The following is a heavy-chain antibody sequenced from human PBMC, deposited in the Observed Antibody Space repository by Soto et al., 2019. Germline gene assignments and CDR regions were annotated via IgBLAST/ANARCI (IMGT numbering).Heavy chain of an antibody. CDR2: IYYSGYT. D-gene: IGHD1-26*01. CDR1: GDSTTRNY. J-gene: IGHJ4*02. Sequence: SEPLSPTCTVSGDSTTRNYWSWIRQPPGKGLEWIGYIYYSGYTSYKPSLKSRVTISVDTSQKQFSLKMNFVTAADTAVYYCVSVFSVNYPIRPEEHNYLNSWGQETRFTVS. V-gene: IGHV4-59*01. CDR3: VSVFSVNYPIRPEEHNYLNS.